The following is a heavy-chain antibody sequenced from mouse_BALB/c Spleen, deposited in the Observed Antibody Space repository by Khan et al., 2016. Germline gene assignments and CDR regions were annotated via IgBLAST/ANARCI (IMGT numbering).Heavy chain of an antibody. J-gene: IGHJ2*01. CDR1: GYTFTSYW. CDR2: INPSTGYT. D-gene: IGHD2-1*01. CDR3: AYYGKYDY. V-gene: IGHV1-7*01. Sequence: QVQLQQSGAELAKPGASVKMSCKASGYTFTSYWMHWVKQRPGQGLEWIGYINPSTGYTEYNQKFKDKATLTADKSSSTAYMQLSSLTSEESAVYYCAYYGKYDYWGQGNTLTVSS.